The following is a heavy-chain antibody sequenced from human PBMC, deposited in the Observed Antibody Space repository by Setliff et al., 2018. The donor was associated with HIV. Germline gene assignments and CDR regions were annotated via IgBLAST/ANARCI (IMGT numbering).Heavy chain of an antibody. Sequence: SETLSLTCTVSGGSISGYSWSWIRQPAGKGLEWIGRIYTSGSTNYNPSLKSRVTMSVDTSKNQFSLRLSSVTAADTAMYYCARERSSGYYYEHYYYMDVWGKGTTVTV. D-gene: IGHD3-22*01. CDR1: GGSISGYS. CDR2: IYTSGST. CDR3: ARERSSGYYYEHYYYMDV. V-gene: IGHV4-4*07. J-gene: IGHJ6*03.